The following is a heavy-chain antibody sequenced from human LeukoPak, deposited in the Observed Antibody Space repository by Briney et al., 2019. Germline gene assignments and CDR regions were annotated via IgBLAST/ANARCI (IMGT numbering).Heavy chain of an antibody. V-gene: IGHV1-8*01. CDR1: GYTFTSYD. CDR3: ARNWDEGGGKEYYFDY. J-gene: IGHJ4*02. CDR2: MNPNSGNT. Sequence: ASVKVSCKASGYTFTSYDINWVRQATGQGLEWMGWMNPNSGNTGYAQKFQGRVTMTRNTSISTAYMELSSLRSEDTAVYYCARNWDEGGGKEYYFDYWGQGTLVTVSS. D-gene: IGHD7-27*01.